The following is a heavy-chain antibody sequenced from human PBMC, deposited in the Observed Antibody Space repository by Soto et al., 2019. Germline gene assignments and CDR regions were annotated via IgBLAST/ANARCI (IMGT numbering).Heavy chain of an antibody. CDR2: ISGSGGST. Sequence: GGSLILSCAASGFTFSSYAMSWVRQAPGKGLEWVSAISGSGGSTYYADSVKGRFTISRDNSKNTLYLQMNSLRAEDTAVYYCAKSRYYDILSSDYWGQGTLVTVSS. CDR1: GFTFSSYA. D-gene: IGHD3-9*01. J-gene: IGHJ4*02. CDR3: AKSRYYDILSSDY. V-gene: IGHV3-23*01.